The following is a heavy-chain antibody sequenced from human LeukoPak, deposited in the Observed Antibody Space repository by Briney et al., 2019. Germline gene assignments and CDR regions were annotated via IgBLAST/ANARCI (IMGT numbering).Heavy chain of an antibody. CDR3: ARRFDS. CDR1: GDSITNNYH. V-gene: IGHV4-59*01. CDR2: IYYSGST. Sequence: PSETLSLTCTVSGDSITNNYHWSWIRQPPGMGLEFIGYIYYSGSTNCNPSLKSRVTISMDTSKNQFSLRLTSVTAADTAVYYCARRFDSWGQGTLVTVSS. J-gene: IGHJ4*02.